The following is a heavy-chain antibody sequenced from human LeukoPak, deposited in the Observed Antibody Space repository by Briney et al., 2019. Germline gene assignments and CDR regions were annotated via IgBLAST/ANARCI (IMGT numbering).Heavy chain of an antibody. CDR2: INQDGSEN. D-gene: IGHD3-10*01. V-gene: IGHV3-7*01. J-gene: IGHJ4*02. CDR1: GFTFSSYA. Sequence: GGSLRLSCAASGFTFSSYAMNWVRQAPGKGLEWVANINQDGSENYCVDSVKGRFTISRDNAKNSLYLQMNSLRVEDTAVYYCARDGPYYFGSGSGRKVFDYWGQGTLVTVSS. CDR3: ARDGPYYFGSGSGRKVFDY.